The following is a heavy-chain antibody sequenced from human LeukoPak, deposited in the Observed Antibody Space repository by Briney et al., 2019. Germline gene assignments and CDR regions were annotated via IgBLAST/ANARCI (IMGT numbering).Heavy chain of an antibody. D-gene: IGHD5-18*01. CDR2: IIPIFGTA. J-gene: IGHJ5*02. V-gene: IGHV1-69*13. Sequence: EASVKVSCKASGGTFSSYAISWVRQAPGQGLEWMGGIIPIFGTANYAQKFQGRVTITADESTSTAYMELSSLRSEDTAVYYCARDSMGTAMETGWFDPWGQGTLVTVSS. CDR3: ARDSMGTAMETGWFDP. CDR1: GGTFSSYA.